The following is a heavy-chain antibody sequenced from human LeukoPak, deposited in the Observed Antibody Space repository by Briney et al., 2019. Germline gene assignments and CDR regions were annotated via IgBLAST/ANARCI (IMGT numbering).Heavy chain of an antibody. D-gene: IGHD3-9*01. CDR1: GFTFSSYG. V-gene: IGHV3-30*18. J-gene: IGHJ5*02. CDR3: AKDYDILTGYDYSSNP. Sequence: GRSLRLSCAASGFTFSSYGMHWVRQAPGKRLEWVAVISYDGSNKYYADSVKGRFTISRDNSKNTLYLQMNSLRAEDTAVYYCAKDYDILTGYDYSSNPWGQGTLVTVSS. CDR2: ISYDGSNK.